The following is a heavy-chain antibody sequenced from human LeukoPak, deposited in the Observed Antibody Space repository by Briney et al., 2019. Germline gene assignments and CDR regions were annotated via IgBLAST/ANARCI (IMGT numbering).Heavy chain of an antibody. CDR3: ARGSGIAVAGLDY. CDR2: TYYRSKWYN. Sequence: SQTLSLTCAISGDSVSSNSAAWNWLRQSPSRGLEWLGRTYYRSKWYNDYAVSVKSRITINPDTSKNQFSLQLNSVTPEDTAVYYCARGSGIAVAGLDYWGQGTLVTVSS. D-gene: IGHD6-19*01. J-gene: IGHJ4*02. V-gene: IGHV6-1*01. CDR1: GDSVSSNSAA.